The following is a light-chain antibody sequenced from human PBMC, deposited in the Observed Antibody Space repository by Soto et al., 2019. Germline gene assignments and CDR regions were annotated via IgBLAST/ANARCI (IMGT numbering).Light chain of an antibody. Sequence: IVLTQSPGTLSLSPGERATRSCRASQSVSSSFLGWYQQKPGQGPRLLIYGASSRATGIPDRFSGSGSGTDFTLTISRLESEDFAVYYCQQYGTSPWTFGQGTKVDIK. V-gene: IGKV3-20*01. CDR1: QSVSSSF. CDR2: GAS. CDR3: QQYGTSPWT. J-gene: IGKJ1*01.